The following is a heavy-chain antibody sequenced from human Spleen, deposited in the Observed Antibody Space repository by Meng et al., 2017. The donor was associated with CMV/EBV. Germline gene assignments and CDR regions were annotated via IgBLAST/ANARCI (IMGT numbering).Heavy chain of an antibody. V-gene: IGHV3-30*02. J-gene: IGHJ4*02. CDR1: FTFSDYA. CDR3: VKEIHRYQERYSLYDF. CDR2: IRFDASNK. D-gene: IGHD5-18*01. Sequence: FTFSDYAMQWVRQDRGKGLEWVAFIRFDASNKVYADSVKGRFTISRENSRNTLYLQMNSLRAEDTALYYCVKEIHRYQERYSLYDFWGQGTLVTVSS.